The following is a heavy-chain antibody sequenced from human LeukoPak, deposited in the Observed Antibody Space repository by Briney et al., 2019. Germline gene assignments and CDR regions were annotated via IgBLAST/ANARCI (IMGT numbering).Heavy chain of an antibody. CDR2: IIPIFGTA. J-gene: IGHJ4*02. D-gene: IGHD2-2*01. CDR3: ARDPGYCSSTSCYAFDY. V-gene: IGHV1-69*01. Sequence: SVKVSCKASGGTFSSYAISWVRQAPGQGLEWMGGIIPIFGTANYAQKFQGRVTITADESTSTAYMGLSSLRSEDTAVYYCARDPGYCSSTSCYAFDYWGQGTLVTVSS. CDR1: GGTFSSYA.